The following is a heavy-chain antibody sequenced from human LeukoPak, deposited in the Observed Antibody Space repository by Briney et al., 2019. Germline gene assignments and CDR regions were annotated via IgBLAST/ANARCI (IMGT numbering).Heavy chain of an antibody. D-gene: IGHD3-10*01. Sequence: PGGSLRLSCAASGFTFSSYWMSWVRQAPGKGLEWVANIKQDGSEKYYVDSVKGRFTISRDNAKNSLYLQMNSLRAEDTAVYYCARGRSFSDGPGWYYYYMDVWGKGTTVTVSS. CDR3: ARGRSFSDGPGWYYYYMDV. CDR2: IKQDGSEK. CDR1: GFTFSSYW. V-gene: IGHV3-7*01. J-gene: IGHJ6*03.